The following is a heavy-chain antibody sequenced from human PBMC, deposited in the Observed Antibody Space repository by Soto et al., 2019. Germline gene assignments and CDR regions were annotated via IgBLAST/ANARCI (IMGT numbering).Heavy chain of an antibody. CDR1: GFTFSSYW. J-gene: IGHJ6*02. CDR3: ARSQLATTYYYYYYGMDV. Sequence: EVQLVESGGGLVQPGGSLRLSCAASGFTFSSYWMSWVRQAPGKGLEWVANIKQDGSEKYYVDSVKGRFTISRDNAKNSLYLQMNSLRADDTAVYYCARSQLATTYYYYYYGMDVWGQGTTVTVSS. CDR2: IKQDGSEK. V-gene: IGHV3-7*03. D-gene: IGHD6-13*01.